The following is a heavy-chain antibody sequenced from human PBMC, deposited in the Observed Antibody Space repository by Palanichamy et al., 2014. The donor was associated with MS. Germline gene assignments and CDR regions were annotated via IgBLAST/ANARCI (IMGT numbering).Heavy chain of an antibody. CDR3: ARGLWSSSRVGYYFDN. CDR1: GYTFTDYA. V-gene: IGHV1-3*01. D-gene: IGHD3-3*01. CDR2: INAGNGNT. J-gene: IGHJ4*02. Sequence: QVQLVQSGAEVKKPGASVKVSCKASGYTFTDYAMNWVRQAPGQRLEWMGWINAGNGNTKYSQKFQGRVILTRDTSASTAYMELSSLTSEDTAVYYCARGLWSSSRVGYYFDNWGQGTLVTVSS.